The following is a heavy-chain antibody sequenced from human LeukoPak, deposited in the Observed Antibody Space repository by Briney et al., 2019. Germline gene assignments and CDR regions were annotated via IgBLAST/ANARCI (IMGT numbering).Heavy chain of an antibody. Sequence: ASVKVSCKASGYTFPSYGISWVRQAPGQGLEWMGWISAYNGNTNYAQKLQGRVTMTTDTSTSTAYMELRSLRSDDTAVYYCARPYYDSSAPPYDYWGQGTLVTVSS. D-gene: IGHD3-22*01. CDR2: ISAYNGNT. CDR1: GYTFPSYG. CDR3: ARPYYDSSAPPYDY. J-gene: IGHJ4*02. V-gene: IGHV1-18*01.